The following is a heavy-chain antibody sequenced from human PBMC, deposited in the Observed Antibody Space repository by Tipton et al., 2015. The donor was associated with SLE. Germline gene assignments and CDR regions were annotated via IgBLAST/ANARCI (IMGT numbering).Heavy chain of an antibody. Sequence: TLSLTCTVSGGSISTTTNYWGWIRQPPGKGLEWIGSIYYSGRAYSTYYNPSLNSRVTISVDKPTNQFSLKVSAVTAADTAVYYCARDRGGNSSVYVDNWGQGTLVTVSS. D-gene: IGHD4-23*01. V-gene: IGHV4-39*07. CDR1: GGSISTTTNY. CDR2: IYYSGRAYST. CDR3: ARDRGGNSSVYVDN. J-gene: IGHJ4*02.